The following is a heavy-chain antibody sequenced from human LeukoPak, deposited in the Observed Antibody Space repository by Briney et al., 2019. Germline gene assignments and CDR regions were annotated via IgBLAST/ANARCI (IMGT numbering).Heavy chain of an antibody. J-gene: IGHJ6*03. Sequence: ASVKVSCKASGYTFTSYGIFWVRQAPGQGLEWMGWISVYNGNTNYAQKLQGRVTMTTDTSTSTVYMELRSLRSDDTAVFYCARGVPATGEYYYYYMDVWGKGTTVTVSS. D-gene: IGHD3-16*01. V-gene: IGHV1-18*01. CDR2: ISVYNGNT. CDR3: ARGVPATGEYYYYYMDV. CDR1: GYTFTSYG.